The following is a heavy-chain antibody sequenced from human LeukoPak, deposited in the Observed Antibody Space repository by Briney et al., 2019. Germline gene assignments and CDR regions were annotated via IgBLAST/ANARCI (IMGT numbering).Heavy chain of an antibody. D-gene: IGHD4-11*01. CDR1: GYTLTELS. J-gene: IGHJ4*02. CDR3: ARGVKTGYYFDY. CDR2: FDPEDGET. V-gene: IGHV1-24*01. Sequence: ASVKVSCKVSGYTLTELSMHWVRQAPGKGLEWMGGFDPEDGETIYAQKFQGRVAMTEDTSTDTAYMELSSLRSEDTAVYYCARGVKTGYYFDYWGQGTLVTVSS.